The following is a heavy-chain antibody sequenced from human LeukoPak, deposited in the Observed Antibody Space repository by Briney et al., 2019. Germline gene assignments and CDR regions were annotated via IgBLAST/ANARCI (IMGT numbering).Heavy chain of an antibody. D-gene: IGHD2-15*01. Sequence: SETLSLTCAVYGGSFSGYYWSWIRQPPGKGLEWIGEINHSGSTNYNPSLKSRVTISVDTSKNQFSLKLSSVTAADTAVYYCARHSINGSCSGGSCYVTGVPFDYWGQGTLVTVSS. J-gene: IGHJ4*02. CDR3: ARHSINGSCSGGSCYVTGVPFDY. CDR1: GGSFSGYY. CDR2: INHSGST. V-gene: IGHV4-34*01.